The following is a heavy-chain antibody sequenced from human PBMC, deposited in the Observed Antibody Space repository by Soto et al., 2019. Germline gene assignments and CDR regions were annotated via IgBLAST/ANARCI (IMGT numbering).Heavy chain of an antibody. CDR3: ARDEMSKTYYDFWSGYYRAPNDAFDI. V-gene: IGHV1-18*04. CDR1: GYTFTGYG. D-gene: IGHD3-3*01. J-gene: IGHJ3*02. CDR2: ISAYNGNT. Sequence: GXSVKVSCNASGYTFTGYGISWVRQAPGQGLEWMGWISAYNGNTNYAQKLQGRVTMTTDTSTSTAYMELRSLRSDDTAVYYCARDEMSKTYYDFWSGYYRAPNDAFDIWGQGTMVTVSS.